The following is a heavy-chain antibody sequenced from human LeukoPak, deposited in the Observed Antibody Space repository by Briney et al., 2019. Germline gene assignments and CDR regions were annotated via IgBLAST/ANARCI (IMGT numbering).Heavy chain of an antibody. Sequence: GGSLRLSCAASGFTFSSYSMNWVRQAPGKGLEWVSYISSSSSTIYYADSVKGRFTISRDGAKKSLYLQMNSLTVEDTAVYYCARGSSWYLEYFQLWGQGTLVTVSS. D-gene: IGHD6-13*01. CDR1: GFTFSSYS. CDR2: ISSSSSTI. CDR3: ARGSSWYLEYFQL. V-gene: IGHV3-48*01. J-gene: IGHJ1*01.